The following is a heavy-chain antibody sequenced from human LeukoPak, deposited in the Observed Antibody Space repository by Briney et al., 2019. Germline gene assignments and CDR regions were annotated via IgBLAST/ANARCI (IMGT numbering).Heavy chain of an antibody. V-gene: IGHV3-7*01. D-gene: IGHD1-14*01. J-gene: IGHJ4*02. CDR1: GFTFSSYG. CDR3: TRDRSRAEDD. Sequence: GGSLRLSCAASGFTFSSYGMNWVRQASGKGLEWVANINQGGSDKYYVDSVKGRFTISRDNANNLLYLQMNSLRGEDTAVYYCTRDRSRAEDDWGQGTLVTVSS. CDR2: INQGGSDK.